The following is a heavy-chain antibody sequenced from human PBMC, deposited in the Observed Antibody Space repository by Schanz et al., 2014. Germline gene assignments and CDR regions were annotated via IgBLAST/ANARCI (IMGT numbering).Heavy chain of an antibody. CDR1: GFTFRSHA. V-gene: IGHV3-30*07. Sequence: QVQLGESGGGVVQPGRSLRLSCAASGFTFRSHAMHWVRQAPGKGLEWGAVISHDGSKKYYADSVKGRFTISRDNPKKTLYLQMNSLRAEDTAVYYCARDHQWLARYYMDVWGKGTTVTVSS. D-gene: IGHD6-19*01. CDR2: ISHDGSKK. J-gene: IGHJ6*03. CDR3: ARDHQWLARYYMDV.